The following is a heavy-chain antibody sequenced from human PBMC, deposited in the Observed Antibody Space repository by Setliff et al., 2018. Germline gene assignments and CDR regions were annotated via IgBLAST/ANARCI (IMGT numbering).Heavy chain of an antibody. Sequence: PSETLSLPCTVYGASFSDYYWGWLRQPPGKGLEWIAEINHSGGTNYNPSLKSRVTISVDTSTNQFSLKLRSVTAADTAVYYCARLSWDGLRYHGLDVWGQGTTVTVS. J-gene: IGHJ6*02. CDR2: INHSGGT. V-gene: IGHV4-34*01. D-gene: IGHD3-10*01. CDR1: GASFSDYY. CDR3: ARLSWDGLRYHGLDV.